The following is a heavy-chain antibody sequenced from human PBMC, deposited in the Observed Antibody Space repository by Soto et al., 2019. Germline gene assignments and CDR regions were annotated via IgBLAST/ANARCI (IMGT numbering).Heavy chain of an antibody. CDR2: ISYDGSNK. D-gene: IGHD2-21*01. CDR1: GFTFSSYR. Sequence: GGTLRLSCAASGFTFSSYRMHWVRQAPGKGLEWVAVISYDGSNKYYADSVKGRFTISRDNSKNTLYLQMNSLRAEDTAVYYCANQSNCGGDCYYKGGDYSYGMDVWGQGTSVTVSS. CDR3: ANQSNCGGDCYYKGGDYSYGMDV. V-gene: IGHV3-30*18. J-gene: IGHJ6*02.